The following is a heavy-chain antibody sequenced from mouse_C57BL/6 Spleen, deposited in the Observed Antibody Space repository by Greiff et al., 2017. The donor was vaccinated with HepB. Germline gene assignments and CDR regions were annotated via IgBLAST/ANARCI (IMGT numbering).Heavy chain of an antibody. CDR3: ARSENYSNYEGTWFAY. V-gene: IGHV1-64*01. D-gene: IGHD2-5*01. Sequence: VQLQQPGAELVKPGASVKLSCKASGYTFTSYWMHWVKQRPGQGLEWIGMIHPNSGSTNYNEKFKSKATLTVDKSSSTAYMQLSSLTSEDSAVYYGARSENYSNYEGTWFAYWGQGTLVTVSA. CDR1: GYTFTSYW. J-gene: IGHJ3*01. CDR2: IHPNSGST.